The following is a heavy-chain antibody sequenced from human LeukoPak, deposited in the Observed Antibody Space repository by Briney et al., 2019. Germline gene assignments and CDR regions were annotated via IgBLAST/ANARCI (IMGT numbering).Heavy chain of an antibody. D-gene: IGHD6-19*01. CDR3: ARLKYSSSGGWFDP. CDR2: IFTSGST. J-gene: IGHJ5*02. Sequence: SETLSLTCAVSGGSTTTYYWSWIRQPPGKGLVWIGYIFTSGSTNYNPSLKSRVTISVDTSKNQFSLKLSSVTAADTAVYYCARLKYSSSGGWFDPWGQGTLVTVSS. V-gene: IGHV4-4*09. CDR1: GGSTTTYY.